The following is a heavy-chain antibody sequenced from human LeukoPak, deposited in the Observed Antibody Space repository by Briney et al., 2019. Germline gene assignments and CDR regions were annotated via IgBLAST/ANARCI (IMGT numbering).Heavy chain of an antibody. CDR2: MNPNSGNT. V-gene: IGHV1-8*01. J-gene: IGHJ5*02. CDR3: ARSKGSLEGNWFDP. CDR1: GGTFSNYD. D-gene: IGHD5-24*01. Sequence: ASVKVSCKASGGTFSNYDINWARQATGQGLEWMGWMNPNSGNTGYAQKFQGRVTMTRDTSISTAYMEVSSLRSEDTAVYYCARSKGSLEGNWFDPWGQGTLVTVSS.